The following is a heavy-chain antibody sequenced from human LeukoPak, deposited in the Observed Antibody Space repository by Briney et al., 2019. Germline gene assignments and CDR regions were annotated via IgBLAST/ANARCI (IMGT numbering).Heavy chain of an antibody. J-gene: IGHJ4*02. Sequence: GGSLRLSCAASEFTFSSYWMHWVRQAPEKGLVWVSRINSDGSSTSYADSVKGRFTISRDNAKNTLYLQMNSLRAEDTAVYYCARGVEMATPKDYFDYWGQGTLVTVSS. V-gene: IGHV3-74*01. CDR1: EFTFSSYW. CDR3: ARGVEMATPKDYFDY. D-gene: IGHD5-24*01. CDR2: INSDGSST.